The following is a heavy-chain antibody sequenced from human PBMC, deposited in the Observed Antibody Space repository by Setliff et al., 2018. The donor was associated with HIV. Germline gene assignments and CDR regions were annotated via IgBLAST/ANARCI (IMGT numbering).Heavy chain of an antibody. Sequence: ASVKVSCKPSEYSFTSYDINWVRQATGQGLEWMGWLNPNSHNTGYAQKFQGRVAMTWDTSISTAYMELSSLRSEDTAVYYCARASRGGFQYGPTGHAFDIWGQGTMVTVSS. J-gene: IGHJ3*02. V-gene: IGHV1-8*01. CDR2: LNPNSHNT. D-gene: IGHD3-16*01. CDR3: ARASRGGFQYGPTGHAFDI. CDR1: EYSFTSYD.